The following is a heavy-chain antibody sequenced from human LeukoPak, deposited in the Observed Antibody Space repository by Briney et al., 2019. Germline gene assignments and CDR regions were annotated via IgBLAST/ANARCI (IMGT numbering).Heavy chain of an antibody. CDR3: AKDLVRGVIVDAFDI. J-gene: IGHJ3*02. Sequence: PGGSVILSCAASGFTFSNYGMHWVRQAPGKGLEWVAVISYDGNNKYYADSVKGRFTISRDNSKNTLYLQMNSLRAEDTAVYYCAKDLVRGVIVDAFDIWRRGTMVTVSS. D-gene: IGHD3-10*01. CDR1: GFTFSNYG. V-gene: IGHV3-30*18. CDR2: ISYDGNNK.